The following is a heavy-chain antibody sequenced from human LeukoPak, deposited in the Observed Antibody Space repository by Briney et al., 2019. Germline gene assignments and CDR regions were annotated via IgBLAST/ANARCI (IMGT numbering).Heavy chain of an antibody. D-gene: IGHD2-15*01. V-gene: IGHV1-69*04. CDR1: GDTFITYT. J-gene: IGHJ4*02. Sequence: ASVTVSCKASGDTFITYTFSWVRQAPGQGLEWMGRVIPSLDVSNYAEKFQGRVTINADKSSSTTYMELTSLRSEDTAMYYCARDHCSRGSCLGGHWGQGTLVTVSS. CDR2: VIPSLDVS. CDR3: ARDHCSRGSCLGGH.